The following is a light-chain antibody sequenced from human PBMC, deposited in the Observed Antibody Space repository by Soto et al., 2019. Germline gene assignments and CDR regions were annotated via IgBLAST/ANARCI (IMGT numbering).Light chain of an antibody. J-gene: IGKJ2*01. V-gene: IGKV1-33*01. CDR1: QDITNY. CDR3: QQYDDLPYT. CDR2: DAS. Sequence: DIQMTQSPSSLSASVGDRITITCQASQDITNYLNWYQQKPGKAPKLLIYDASNLETGVPSRFRGGGSGTDFIFTISSLQPEDIATYYCQQYDDLPYTFGQGTKLEIK.